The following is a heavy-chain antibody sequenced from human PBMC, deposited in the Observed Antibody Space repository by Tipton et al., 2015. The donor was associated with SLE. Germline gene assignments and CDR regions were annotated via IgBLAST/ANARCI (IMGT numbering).Heavy chain of an antibody. D-gene: IGHD1-7*01. V-gene: IGHV4-4*07. CDR3: ARKELRFHDAFDI. CDR2: IYTSGST. J-gene: IGHJ3*02. Sequence: TLSLTCTVSGGSISSYYWSLLRQPAGKGLEWIGRIYTSGSTNYNPSLKSRVTMSVDTSKNQFSLKLSSVTAADTAVYYFARKELRFHDAFDIWGQGTMVTVSS. CDR1: GGSISSYY.